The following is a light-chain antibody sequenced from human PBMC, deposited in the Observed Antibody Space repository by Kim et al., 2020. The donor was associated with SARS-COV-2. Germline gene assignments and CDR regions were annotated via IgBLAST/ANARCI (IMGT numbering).Light chain of an antibody. CDR1: NIGSKN. V-gene: IGLV3-9*01. CDR2: RDS. J-gene: IGLJ2*01. CDR3: QVWDSSTAV. Sequence: VAQGQTARITCGGNNIGSKNVHWYQQKPGQAPVLVIYRDSNRPSGIPERFSGSNSGNTATLTISRAQAGDEADYYCQVWDSSTAVFGGGTQLTVL.